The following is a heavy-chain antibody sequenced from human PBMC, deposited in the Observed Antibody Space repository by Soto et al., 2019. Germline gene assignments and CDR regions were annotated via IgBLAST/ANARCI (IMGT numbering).Heavy chain of an antibody. V-gene: IGHV3-9*01. CDR2: ISWNSGSI. Sequence: GGSLRLSCAASGFTFDDYAMHWVRQAPGKGLEWVSGISWNSGSIGYADSVKGRFTISRDNAKNSLYLQMNSLRAEDTDLYYCASTARVYGSGSYYDYWGQGTLVTVSS. D-gene: IGHD3-10*01. CDR3: ASTARVYGSGSYYDY. CDR1: GFTFDDYA. J-gene: IGHJ4*02.